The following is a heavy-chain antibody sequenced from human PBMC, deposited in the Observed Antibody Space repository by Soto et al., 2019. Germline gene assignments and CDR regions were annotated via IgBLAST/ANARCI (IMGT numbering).Heavy chain of an antibody. D-gene: IGHD3-3*01. Sequence: GGSLRLSCAASGFTFSSYGMHWVRQAPGKGLEWVAVISYDGSNKYYADSVKGRFTISRDNSKNTLYLQMNSLRAEDTAVYYCAKGQKNGRRITIFGVVIIPADYWGQGTLVTVSS. J-gene: IGHJ4*02. CDR2: ISYDGSNK. V-gene: IGHV3-30*18. CDR1: GFTFSSYG. CDR3: AKGQKNGRRITIFGVVIIPADY.